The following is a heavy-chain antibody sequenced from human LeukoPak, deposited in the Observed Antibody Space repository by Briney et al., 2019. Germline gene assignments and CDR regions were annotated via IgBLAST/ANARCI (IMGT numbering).Heavy chain of an antibody. CDR1: GYTFTGYY. J-gene: IGHJ4*02. D-gene: IGHD3-16*02. Sequence: GASVKVSCKASGYTFTGYYMHWVRQAPGQGLEWMGWINPNTGNPTYAQGFTGRFVFSLDTSVSTTYLQISSLKAEDTAVYYCARAYQRLGELSLPDYWGQGTLVTVSS. CDR2: INPNTGNP. CDR3: ARAYQRLGELSLPDY. V-gene: IGHV7-4-1*02.